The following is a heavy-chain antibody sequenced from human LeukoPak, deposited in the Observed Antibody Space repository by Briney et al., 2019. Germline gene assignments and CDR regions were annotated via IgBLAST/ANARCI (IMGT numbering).Heavy chain of an antibody. V-gene: IGHV1-2*02. J-gene: IGHJ4*02. CDR3: ATEVTD. D-gene: IGHD5-18*01. CDR1: GYNLNTYH. CDR2: INPNSGGT. Sequence: ASVKVSCKASGYNLNTYHMHWVRQAPGQGLEWMGWINPNSGGTKYAQKFQGRVTMTRDTSISTAYMELSRLRSDDTAVYYCATEVTDWGQGTLVTVSS.